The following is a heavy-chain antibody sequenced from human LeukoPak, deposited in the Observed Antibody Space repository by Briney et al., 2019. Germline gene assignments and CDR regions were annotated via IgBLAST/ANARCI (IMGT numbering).Heavy chain of an antibody. D-gene: IGHD3-16*01. V-gene: IGHV3-48*04. CDR3: ASKPSALTLGD. J-gene: IGHJ4*02. Sequence: GGSLRLSCAASGFTFSRYSMNWVRQAPGKGLEWISYISSSSGTKYYADSVKGRFTISRDNAKNSLYLQMNSLRAEDTAVYYCASKPSALTLGDWGQGTLVTVSS. CDR2: ISSSSGTK. CDR1: GFTFSRYS.